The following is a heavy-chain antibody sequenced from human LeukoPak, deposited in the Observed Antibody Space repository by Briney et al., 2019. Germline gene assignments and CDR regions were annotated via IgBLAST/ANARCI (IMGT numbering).Heavy chain of an antibody. CDR2: IYYSGST. D-gene: IGHD4-17*01. J-gene: IGHJ3*02. CDR3: ARGSTTADAFDI. CDR1: GGSISSSNW. Sequence: SETLSLTCAVSGGSISSSNWWSWVRQPPGKGLEWIGYIYYSGSTNYNPSLKSRVTISVDTSKNQFSLKLSSVTAADTAVYYCARGSTTADAFDIWGQGTMVTVSS. V-gene: IGHV4-4*02.